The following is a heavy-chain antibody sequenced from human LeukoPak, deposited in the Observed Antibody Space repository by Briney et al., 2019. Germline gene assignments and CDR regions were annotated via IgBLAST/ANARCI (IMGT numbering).Heavy chain of an antibody. CDR2: IDPSDSYT. CDR3: ARGITMVRGVLTYYFDY. V-gene: IGHV5-10-1*01. J-gene: IGHJ4*02. CDR1: GYSFTSYW. D-gene: IGHD3-10*01. Sequence: PGESLKISCKGSGYSFTSYWISWVRQMPGEGLEWMGRIDPSDSYTNCSPSFQGHVTISADKSISTAYLQWSSLKASDTAMYYCARGITMVRGVLTYYFDYWGQGTLVTVSS.